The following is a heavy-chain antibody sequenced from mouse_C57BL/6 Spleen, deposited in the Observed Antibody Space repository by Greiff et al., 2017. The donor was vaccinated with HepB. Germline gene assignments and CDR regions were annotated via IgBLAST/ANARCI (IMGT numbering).Heavy chain of an antibody. D-gene: IGHD2-3*01. Sequence: VQLQQSGAELVRPGTSVKVSCKASGYAFTNYLIEWVKQRPGQGLEWIGVINPGSGGTNYNEKFKGKATLTADKSSSTAYMQLSSLTSEDSAVYFCATHGLLRYFDVSFTVTTVTVSS. CDR3: ATHGLLRYFDV. CDR2: INPGSGGT. V-gene: IGHV1-54*01. J-gene: IGHJ1*03. CDR1: GYAFTNYL.